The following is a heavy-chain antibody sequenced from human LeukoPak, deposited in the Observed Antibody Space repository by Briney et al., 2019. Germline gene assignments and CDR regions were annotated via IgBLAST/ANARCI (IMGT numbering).Heavy chain of an antibody. CDR2: INRNGGST. D-gene: IGHD2-8*01. CDR1: GFTFDDYG. J-gene: IGHJ4*02. CDR3: ARGFRNGPFDC. V-gene: IGHV3-20*04. Sequence: PGGSLRLSCAASGFTFDDYGMSWVRQPPGKGLEWVAGINRNGGSTDYADSVKGRFTISRDNAKNSHFLQMSSLRVDDTALYYCARGFRNGPFDCWGQGTLVTVSS.